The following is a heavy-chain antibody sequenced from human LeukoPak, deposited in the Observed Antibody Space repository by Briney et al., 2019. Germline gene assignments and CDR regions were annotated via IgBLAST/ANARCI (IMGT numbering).Heavy chain of an antibody. Sequence: ASVKVSCKASGYTFTGYGISWVRQAPGQGLEWMGWISAYNGNTNYAQKLQGRVTMTTDTSTSTAYMELRSLRSDDTAVYYCARDEGSGYCSSTSCYPSSGWYPYWSQGTLVTVSS. CDR2: ISAYNGNT. V-gene: IGHV1-18*01. CDR1: GYTFTGYG. CDR3: ARDEGSGYCSSTSCYPSSGWYPY. J-gene: IGHJ4*02. D-gene: IGHD2-2*01.